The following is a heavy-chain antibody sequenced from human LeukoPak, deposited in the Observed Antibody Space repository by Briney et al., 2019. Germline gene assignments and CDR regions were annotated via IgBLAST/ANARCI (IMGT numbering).Heavy chain of an antibody. CDR3: AKSLGKGYYFDS. D-gene: IGHD2-21*01. V-gene: IGHV4-4*07. Sequence: SETLSLTCTVSGDSISSYHWSWIRLPAGKGLEWIGHFYTTGNTNYNPSLKSRVTMSVDTSKNQFSLKLSSVTAADTAVYYCAKSLGKGYYFDSGGQETRVTVSS. J-gene: IGHJ4*02. CDR1: GDSISSYH. CDR2: FYTTGNT.